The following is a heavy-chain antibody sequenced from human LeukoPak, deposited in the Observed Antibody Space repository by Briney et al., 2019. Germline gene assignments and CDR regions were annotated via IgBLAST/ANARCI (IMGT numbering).Heavy chain of an antibody. CDR1: GYTFTSYY. CDR2: INPSGGST. V-gene: IGHV1-46*01. J-gene: IGHJ4*02. CDR3: ARDGTDIVVVVAATLDY. Sequence: ASVKVSCKASGYTFTSYYMHWVRQAPGQGLEWMGIINPSGGSTSYAQKFQGRVTMTRDTSISTAYMELSRLRSDDTAVYYCARDGTDIVVVVAATLDYWGQGTLVTVSS. D-gene: IGHD2-15*01.